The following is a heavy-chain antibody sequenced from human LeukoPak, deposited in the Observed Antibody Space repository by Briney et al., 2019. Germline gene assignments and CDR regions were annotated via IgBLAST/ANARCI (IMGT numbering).Heavy chain of an antibody. D-gene: IGHD3-22*01. CDR1: GFTFSRYW. Sequence: PGGSLRLSCAASGFTFSRYWMSWVRQAPGKGLEWVANIKQDGSEKYYVDSVKGRFTISRDNAKNSLYLQMNSLRAEDTAVYYCARDRHSSGYYIFDYWGQGTLVTVSS. CDR2: IKQDGSEK. J-gene: IGHJ4*02. CDR3: ARDRHSSGYYIFDY. V-gene: IGHV3-7*01.